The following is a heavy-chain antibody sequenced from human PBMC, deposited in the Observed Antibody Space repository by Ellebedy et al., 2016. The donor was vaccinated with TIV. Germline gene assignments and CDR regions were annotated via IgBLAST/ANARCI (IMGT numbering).Heavy chain of an antibody. D-gene: IGHD1-1*01. V-gene: IGHV1-24*01. CDR1: GYTLTELS. Sequence: ASVKVSXKVSGYTLTELSMHWVRQAPGKGLEWMGGFDPEDGETIYAQKFQGRVTMTEDTSTDTTYMELNSLRYEDTAVYYCWVPRRDNNMDVWGQGTTVTVSS. CDR2: FDPEDGET. J-gene: IGHJ6*02. CDR3: WVPRRDNNMDV.